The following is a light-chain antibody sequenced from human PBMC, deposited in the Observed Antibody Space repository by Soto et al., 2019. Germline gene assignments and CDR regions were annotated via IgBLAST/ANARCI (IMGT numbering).Light chain of an antibody. CDR2: WAS. CDR3: QQHYTTPRT. CDR1: QSILFTSDNKNY. J-gene: IGKJ1*01. V-gene: IGKV4-1*01. Sequence: DIVMTQSPDSLAVSLGERATIHRKSSQSILFTSDNKNYLAWYQQKSGQPPRLLIYWASTRESGVPDRFSGRGSGTDFSLTISSLEAEDVAVYYCQQHYTTPRTFGQGTKVDIK.